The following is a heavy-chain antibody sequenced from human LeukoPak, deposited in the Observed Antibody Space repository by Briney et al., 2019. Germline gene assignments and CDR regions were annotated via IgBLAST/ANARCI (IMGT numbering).Heavy chain of an antibody. D-gene: IGHD5-18*01. CDR3: AKRRWDTAMVDY. CDR2: ISGSGGST. V-gene: IGHV3-23*01. J-gene: IGHJ4*02. CDR1: GFTFSSYA. Sequence: PGGPLRLSCAASGFTFSSYAVSWVRQAPGKGLEWVSAISGSGGSTYYADSVKGRFTISRDNSKNTLYLQMNSLRAEDTAVYYCAKRRWDTAMVDYWGQGTLVTVSS.